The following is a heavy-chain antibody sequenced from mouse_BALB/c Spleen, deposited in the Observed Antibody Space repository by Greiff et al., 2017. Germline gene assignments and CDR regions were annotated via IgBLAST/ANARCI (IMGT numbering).Heavy chain of an antibody. Sequence: EVQGVESGGGLVKPGGSLKLSCAASGFTFSDYYMYWVRQTPEKRLEWVATISDGGSYTYYPDSVKGRFTISRDNAKNNLYLQMSSLKSEDTAMYYCARKTGTGAMDYWGQGTSVTVSS. V-gene: IGHV5-4*02. CDR1: GFTFSDYY. CDR2: ISDGGSYT. CDR3: ARKTGTGAMDY. D-gene: IGHD4-1*01. J-gene: IGHJ4*01.